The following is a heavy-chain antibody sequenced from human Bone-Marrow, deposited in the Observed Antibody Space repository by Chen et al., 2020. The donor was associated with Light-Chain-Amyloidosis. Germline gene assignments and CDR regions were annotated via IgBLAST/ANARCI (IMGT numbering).Heavy chain of an antibody. Sequence: EVQLEQSGLEVKKPGESLKITCKGSGNTFPNYWIGWVRQMPGKGLEWMGVIYPDDSDARYSPSFEGQVTISADKSITTAYLQWRSLKASDTAMYYCARRRDGYNFDYWGQGTLVTVSS. CDR1: GNTFPNYW. V-gene: IGHV5-51*01. D-gene: IGHD5-12*01. CDR3: ARRRDGYNFDY. CDR2: IYPDDSDA. J-gene: IGHJ4*02.